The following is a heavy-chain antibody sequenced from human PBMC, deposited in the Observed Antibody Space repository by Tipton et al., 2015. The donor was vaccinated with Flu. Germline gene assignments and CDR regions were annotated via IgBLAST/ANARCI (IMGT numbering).Heavy chain of an antibody. CDR1: GGSFSGYY. CDR2: IYYSGNT. CDR3: ARGRAVDY. J-gene: IGHJ4*02. V-gene: IGHV4-59*01. Sequence: TLSLTCAVYGGSFSGYYWSWIRQPPGKALEWIGYIYYSGNTNYNPSLKSRVTISEDTSKNQFSLHLRSVTAADTAVYYCARGRAVDYWGQGTLVTVSS.